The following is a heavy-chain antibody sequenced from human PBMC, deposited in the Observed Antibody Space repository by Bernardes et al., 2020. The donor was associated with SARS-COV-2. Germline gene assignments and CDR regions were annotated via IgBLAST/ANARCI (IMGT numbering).Heavy chain of an antibody. D-gene: IGHD5-12*01. V-gene: IGHV4-59*01. CDR3: ARGRNNGYHWDF. CDR2: IYYSGSS. J-gene: IGHJ4*02. CDR1: GGSIGTYY. Sequence: SETLSLTCTVSGGSIGTYYWSWIRQSPGKGLEWIGRIYYSGSSDYNPSLKSRVTISVDTSKNQFSLKLSSVTAADTAVYYCARGRNNGYHWDFWGQGALVTVSS.